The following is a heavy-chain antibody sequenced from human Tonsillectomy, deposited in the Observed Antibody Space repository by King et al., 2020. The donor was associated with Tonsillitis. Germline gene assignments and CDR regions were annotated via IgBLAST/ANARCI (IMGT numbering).Heavy chain of an antibody. Sequence: VQLVESGGDLVQPGGSLRLSCAASGFTFSSYAMSWVRHAPGKGLEWGSAILGSGGRTYYEDSVKGRFTISRDNSKNTLYLQMSGLRAEDTAVYYCAKDWFTNGWPGAIDSWGQGSLVTVSS. V-gene: IGHV3-23*04. J-gene: IGHJ4*02. CDR2: ILGSGGRT. D-gene: IGHD6-19*01. CDR3: AKDWFTNGWPGAIDS. CDR1: GFTFSSYA.